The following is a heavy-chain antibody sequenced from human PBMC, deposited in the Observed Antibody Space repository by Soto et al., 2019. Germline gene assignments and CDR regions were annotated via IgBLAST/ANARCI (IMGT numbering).Heavy chain of an antibody. Sequence: PSETLSLTCSVSDDSFSSPYYCCGWIRQPPGKGLEWLGTVYYNGDTYYNPSLKSRVTVSADTSKSQFSLNLSSVTAADTAVYFCARMTHHSSGSYPDNWGQGSLVTVSS. D-gene: IGHD3-10*01. J-gene: IGHJ4*02. CDR1: DDSFSSPYYC. V-gene: IGHV4-39*01. CDR3: ARMTHHSSGSYPDN. CDR2: VYYNGDT.